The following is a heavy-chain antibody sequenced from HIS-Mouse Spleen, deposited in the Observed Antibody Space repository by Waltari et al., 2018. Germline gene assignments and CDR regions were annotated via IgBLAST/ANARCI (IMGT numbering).Heavy chain of an antibody. V-gene: IGHV3-23*01. CDR2: ISGSGGST. J-gene: IGHJ4*02. Sequence: EVQLLESGGGLVQPGGSLRLSCAASGFTFSSCAMSWVRQAPGKGLAWVSAISGSGGSTYYADSVKGRFTISRDNSKNTLYLQMNSLRAEDTAVYYCAQNYYGSGSYYYWGQGTLVTVSS. CDR1: GFTFSSCA. D-gene: IGHD3-10*01. CDR3: AQNYYGSGSYYY.